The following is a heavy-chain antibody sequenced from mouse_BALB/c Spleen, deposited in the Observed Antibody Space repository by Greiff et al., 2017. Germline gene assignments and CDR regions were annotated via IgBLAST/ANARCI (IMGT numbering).Heavy chain of an antibody. CDR3: ARDGKVRRGYYFDY. CDR1: GFTFSDYY. D-gene: IGHD2-14*01. Sequence: DVMLVESGGGLVKPGGSLKLSCAASGFTFSDYYMYWVRQTPEKRLEWVATISDGGSYTYYPDSVKGRFTISRDNAKNNLYLQMSSLKSEDTAMYYCARDGKVRRGYYFDYWGQGTTLTVSS. V-gene: IGHV5-4*02. J-gene: IGHJ2*01. CDR2: ISDGGSYT.